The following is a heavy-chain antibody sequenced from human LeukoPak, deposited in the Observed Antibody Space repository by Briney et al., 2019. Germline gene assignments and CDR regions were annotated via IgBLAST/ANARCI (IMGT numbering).Heavy chain of an antibody. CDR1: GGTFSSYA. V-gene: IGHV1-69*05. CDR2: IIPIFGTA. D-gene: IGHD5-18*01. CDR3: ACPHTAMVTAPFDY. J-gene: IGHJ4*02. Sequence: GSSVTVSCKASGGTFSSYAISWVRQAPGQGLEWMGGIIPIFGTANYAQKFQGRVTITTDESTSTAYIELSSLTSEDTAVYYCACPHTAMVTAPFDYWGQGTLVTVSS.